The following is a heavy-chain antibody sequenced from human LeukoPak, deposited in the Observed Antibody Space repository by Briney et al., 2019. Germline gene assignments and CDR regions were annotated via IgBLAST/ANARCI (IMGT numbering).Heavy chain of an antibody. V-gene: IGHV4-39*01. CDR1: GRSISSSSYY. D-gene: IGHD3-10*01. J-gene: IGHJ4*02. CDR2: IYYSGST. CDR3: ANRITMVRGRDY. Sequence: SETLSLTCTVSGRSISSSSYYWGWIRQPPGKGLEWIGSIYYSGSTYYNPSLKSRVTISVDTSKNQFSLKLSSVTAADTAVYYCANRITMVRGRDYWGQGTLVTVSS.